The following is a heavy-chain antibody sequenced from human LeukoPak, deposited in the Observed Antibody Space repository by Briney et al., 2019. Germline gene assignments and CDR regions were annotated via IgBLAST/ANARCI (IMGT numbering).Heavy chain of an antibody. CDR1: GFTFSSYG. Sequence: GRSLRLSCAASGFTFSSYGMHWVRQAPGKGLEWVAVIWYDGSNKYYADSVKGRFTISRDNSKNTLYLQMNSLRAEDTAVYYCAREAVAPSGIAAARTSFHFDYWGQGTLVTVSS. V-gene: IGHV3-33*01. J-gene: IGHJ4*02. CDR3: AREAVAPSGIAAARTSFHFDY. CDR2: IWYDGSNK. D-gene: IGHD6-13*01.